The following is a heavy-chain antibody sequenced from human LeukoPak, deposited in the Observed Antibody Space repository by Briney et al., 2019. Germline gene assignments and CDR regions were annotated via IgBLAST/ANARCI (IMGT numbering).Heavy chain of an antibody. CDR3: ARGPKKSESGYFDY. CDR2: INHRGYT. CDR1: GGSFSTSY. J-gene: IGHJ4*03. V-gene: IGHV4-34*01. Sequence: PSYTLSLTCAVYGGSFSTSYWSWLRQSPGKGLEWIAEINHRGYTNYNPSVKSRVTISVDTSKNQFSLKVSSLTAADTAVYYCARGPKKSESGYFDYWGQGTLVTVSS.